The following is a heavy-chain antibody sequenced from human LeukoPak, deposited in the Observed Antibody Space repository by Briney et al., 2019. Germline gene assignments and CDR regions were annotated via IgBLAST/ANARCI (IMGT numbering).Heavy chain of an antibody. CDR3: VRDQHGMDA. Sequence: SETLSLTCAVSGGSISSGGYSWSWIRQPPGKGLEWIGYIYHSGSTYYNPSLKSRVTISVDTSKNQFSLKLTSVTAADTAVYYCVRDQHGMDAWGQGTTVAVSS. CDR1: GGSISSGGYS. CDR2: IYHSGST. J-gene: IGHJ6*02. V-gene: IGHV4-30-2*01.